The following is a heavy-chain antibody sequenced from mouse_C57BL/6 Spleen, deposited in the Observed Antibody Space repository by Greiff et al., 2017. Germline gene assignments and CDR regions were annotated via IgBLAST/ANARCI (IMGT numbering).Heavy chain of an antibody. CDR2: INPNNGGT. CDR3: ASPFYYGSSYDYAMDY. CDR1: GYTFTDYN. D-gene: IGHD1-1*01. V-gene: IGHV1-22*01. Sequence: VQLQQSGPELVKPGASVKMSCKASGYTFTDYNMHWVKQSHGKSLEWIGYINPNNGGTSYNQKFKGKATLTVNKSSSTAYMELRSLTSEDSAVYYCASPFYYGSSYDYAMDYWGQGTSVTVSS. J-gene: IGHJ4*01.